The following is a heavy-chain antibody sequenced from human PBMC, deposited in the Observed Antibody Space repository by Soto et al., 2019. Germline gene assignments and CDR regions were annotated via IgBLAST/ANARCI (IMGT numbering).Heavy chain of an antibody. D-gene: IGHD2-2*01. CDR3: ARDRYRYCSSTSCVNWFDP. CDR1: GFTFSSYG. Sequence: GGSLRLSCAASGFTFSSYGMHWVRQAPGKGLEWVAVIWYDGSNKYYADSVKGRFTISRDNSKNTLYLQMNSLRAEDTAVYYCARDRYRYCSSTSCVNWFDPWGQGTLVP. CDR2: IWYDGSNK. J-gene: IGHJ5*02. V-gene: IGHV3-33*01.